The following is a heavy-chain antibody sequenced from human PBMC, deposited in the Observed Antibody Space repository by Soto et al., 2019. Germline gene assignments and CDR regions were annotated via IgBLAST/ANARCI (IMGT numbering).Heavy chain of an antibody. Sequence: SETLSLTCAVSGCSISSGGYSWSWIRQPPGKGLEWIGYIYHSGSTYYNPSLKSRVTISVDTSKNQFSLKLSSVTAADTAVYYCARGDSSYDYWGQGTLVTVSS. D-gene: IGHD6-19*01. V-gene: IGHV4-30-2*01. CDR3: ARGDSSYDY. CDR2: IYHSGST. J-gene: IGHJ4*02. CDR1: GCSISSGGYS.